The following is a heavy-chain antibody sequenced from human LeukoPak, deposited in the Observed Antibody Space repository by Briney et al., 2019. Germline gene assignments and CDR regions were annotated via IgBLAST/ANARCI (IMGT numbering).Heavy chain of an antibody. V-gene: IGHV4-39*07. J-gene: IGHJ4*02. D-gene: IGHD6-13*01. Sequence: PSETLSLTCTVSGGSISSSSYYWGWIRQPPGKGLEWIGSIYYSGSTYYNPSLKSRVTISVDTSKNQFSLKLSSVTAADTAVYYCAREAIAAAGLPHFDYWGQGTLVTVSS. CDR1: GGSISSSSYY. CDR3: AREAIAAAGLPHFDY. CDR2: IYYSGST.